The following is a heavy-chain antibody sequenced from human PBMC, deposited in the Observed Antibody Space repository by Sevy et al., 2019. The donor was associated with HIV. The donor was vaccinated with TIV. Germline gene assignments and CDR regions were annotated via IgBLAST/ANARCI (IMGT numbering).Heavy chain of an antibody. J-gene: IGHJ4*02. CDR1: GFTFSSYG. CDR2: ISYDESNK. CDR3: AEGRWGLARYFDY. Sequence: SLRLSCEASGFTFSSYGMHWVRQAPGKGLEWLAIISYDESNKYYADSVKGRFTISRDNSKNTLYLQVNSLRAEDTGVYFCAEGRWGLARYFDYWGQGTLVTVSS. V-gene: IGHV3-30*18. D-gene: IGHD7-27*01.